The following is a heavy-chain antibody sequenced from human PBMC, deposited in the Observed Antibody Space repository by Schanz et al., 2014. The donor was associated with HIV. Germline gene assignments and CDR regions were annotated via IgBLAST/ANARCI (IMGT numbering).Heavy chain of an antibody. V-gene: IGHV3-23*01. CDR1: GFTFGSYA. CDR2: ISDSGGRT. CDR3: ARDSGPGSY. J-gene: IGHJ4*02. Sequence: EVQLLESGGGLIRPGGSLRLSCEASGFTFGSYAMSWVRQAPGKGLEWVSAISDSGGRTYYADSVQGRFTISRDDSKNTLYLQMSSMRAEDTAVYYCARDSGPGSYWGQGTLVTVSS. D-gene: IGHD3-10*01.